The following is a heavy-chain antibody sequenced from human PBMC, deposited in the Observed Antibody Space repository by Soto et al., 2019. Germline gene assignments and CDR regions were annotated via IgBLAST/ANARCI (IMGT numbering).Heavy chain of an antibody. V-gene: IGHV1-46*01. J-gene: IGHJ6*02. CDR3: AREGYCISTSCHPAYYYGLAV. CDR1: GYTFTSYY. CDR2: INPSGGST. D-gene: IGHD2-2*01. Sequence: ASVKVSCKASGYTFTSYYMHWVRQAPGQGLEWMGIINPSGGSTSYAQKFQGRVTMTRDTSTSTVYMELSSLRSEDTAVYYCAREGYCISTSCHPAYYYGLAVWGQGTTVTVSS.